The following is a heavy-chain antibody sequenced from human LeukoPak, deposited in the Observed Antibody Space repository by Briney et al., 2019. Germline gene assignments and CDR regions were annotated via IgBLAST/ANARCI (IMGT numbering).Heavy chain of an antibody. J-gene: IGHJ4*02. Sequence: GASVKVSFKASGYTFTSYGISWVRQAPGQGLEWMGWISTYNGHTNYARKVQGRVTMTTDTSTSTAYMELRSLRSDDTAVYFCAREGGRYCSGGSCYSSNGWYGGLNYWGQGTLVTVSS. CDR3: AREGGRYCSGGSCYSSNGWYGGLNY. D-gene: IGHD2-15*01. CDR1: GYTFTSYG. V-gene: IGHV1-18*01. CDR2: ISTYNGHT.